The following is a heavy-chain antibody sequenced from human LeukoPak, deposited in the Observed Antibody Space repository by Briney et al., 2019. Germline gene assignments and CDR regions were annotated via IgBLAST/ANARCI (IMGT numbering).Heavy chain of an antibody. CDR3: ASGGSGWYPSGAFDI. CDR1: GGSFSGYY. V-gene: IGHV4-34*01. CDR2: INHSGST. Sequence: SETLSLTCAVYGGSFSGYYWSWIRQPPGKGLEWIGEINHSGSTNYNPSLKSRVTISVDTSKNQFSLKLSSVTAADTAVCYCASGGSGWYPSGAFDIWGQGTMVTVSS. J-gene: IGHJ3*02. D-gene: IGHD6-19*01.